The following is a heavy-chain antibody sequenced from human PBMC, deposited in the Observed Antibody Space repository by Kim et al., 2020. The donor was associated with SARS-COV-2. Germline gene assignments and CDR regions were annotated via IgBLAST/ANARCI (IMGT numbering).Heavy chain of an antibody. CDR1: GGSFSGYY. Sequence: SETLSLTCAVYGGSFSGYYWSWIRQPPGKGLEWIGEINHSGSTNYNPSLKSRVTIPVDTSKNQFSLKLSSVTAADTAVYYCARGKVVVAAPWYAFDIWGQGTMVTVSA. CDR2: INHSGST. D-gene: IGHD2-15*01. V-gene: IGHV4-34*01. J-gene: IGHJ3*02. CDR3: ARGKVVVAAPWYAFDI.